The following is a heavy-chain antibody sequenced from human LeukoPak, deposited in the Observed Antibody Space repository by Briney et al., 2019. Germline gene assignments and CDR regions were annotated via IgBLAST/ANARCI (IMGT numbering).Heavy chain of an antibody. D-gene: IGHD2-2*01. J-gene: IGHJ4*02. CDR3: AKDCCSTTSLFDY. CDR1: GYTFSSYA. CDR2: ISNSGGST. V-gene: IGHV3-23*01. Sequence: PGGSLRLSCAASGYTFSSYAMSWVRQAPGKGLEWVSTISNSGGSTYYADSVKGRFTVSRDNSKNTLYLQMNSLRAEDTAVYYCAKDCCSTTSLFDYRGQGTLVTVSS.